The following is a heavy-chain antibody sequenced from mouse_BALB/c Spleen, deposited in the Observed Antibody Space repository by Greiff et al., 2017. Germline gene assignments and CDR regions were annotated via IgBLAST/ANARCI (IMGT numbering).Heavy chain of an antibody. CDR1: GYSFTSYW. CDR3: ARGNSITTVVARGVDFDY. CDR2: IHPSDSET. V-gene: IGHV1-74*01. J-gene: IGHJ2*01. D-gene: IGHD1-1*01. Sequence: QVQLQQPGAELVRPGASVKLSCKASGYSFTSYWMNWVKQRPGQGLEWIGMIHPSDSETRLNQKFKDKATLTVDKSSSTAYMQLSSPTSEDSAVYYCARGNSITTVVARGVDFDYWGQGTTLTVSS.